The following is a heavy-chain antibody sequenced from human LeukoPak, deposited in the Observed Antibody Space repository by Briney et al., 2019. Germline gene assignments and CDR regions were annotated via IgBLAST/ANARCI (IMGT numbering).Heavy chain of an antibody. V-gene: IGHV1-2*02. CDR3: AKDRARVGTMVDAFDM. D-gene: IGHD1-1*01. CDR1: GYTFTGHY. CDR2: INPNSGGT. J-gene: IGHJ3*02. Sequence: GASVKASCKASGYTFTGHYMHWVRQAPGQGLEWMGWINPNSGGTNYAQKFQGRVTMTRDTSISTAYMELSRLRSDDTAVYYCAKDRARVGTMVDAFDMWGQGTMVTVSS.